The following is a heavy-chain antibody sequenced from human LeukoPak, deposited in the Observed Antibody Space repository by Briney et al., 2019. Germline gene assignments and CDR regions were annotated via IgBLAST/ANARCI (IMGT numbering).Heavy chain of an antibody. CDR1: GGSISSGSYY. D-gene: IGHD3-16*01. CDR3: ARVDYVWGSSYYYYYYMDV. CDR2: IYTSGST. Sequence: SKTLSLTCTVSGGSISSGSYYWSWIRQPAGKGLERIGRIYTSGSTNYNPSLKSRVTISVDTSKNQFPLKLSSVTAADTAVYYCARVDYVWGSSYYYYYYMDVWGKGTTVTVSS. V-gene: IGHV4-61*02. J-gene: IGHJ6*03.